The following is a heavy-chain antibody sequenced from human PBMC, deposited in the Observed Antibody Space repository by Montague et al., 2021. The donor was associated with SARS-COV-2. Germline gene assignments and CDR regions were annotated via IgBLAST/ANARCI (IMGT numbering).Heavy chain of an antibody. V-gene: IGHV4-30-2*05. CDR3: ARDHSS. Sequence: YNPSLKSRVTISVDTSKNQFSLNLRSVTAADTAVFYCARDHSSWVQGTLVTVSS. J-gene: IGHJ5*02. D-gene: IGHD2-21*01.